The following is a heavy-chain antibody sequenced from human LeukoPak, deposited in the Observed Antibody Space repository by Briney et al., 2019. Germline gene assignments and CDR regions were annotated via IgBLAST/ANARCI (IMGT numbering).Heavy chain of an antibody. Sequence: GGSLRLSCAASGFTFSSYGMSWVRQAPGKGLEWVSAISGSGGSTYYADSVKGRFTISRDNSKNTLYLQMNSLRAEDTAVYYCARGSITIFGVGIIEYNWFDPWGQGTLVTVSS. D-gene: IGHD3-3*01. CDR3: ARGSITIFGVGIIEYNWFDP. V-gene: IGHV3-23*01. CDR2: ISGSGGST. J-gene: IGHJ5*02. CDR1: GFTFSSYG.